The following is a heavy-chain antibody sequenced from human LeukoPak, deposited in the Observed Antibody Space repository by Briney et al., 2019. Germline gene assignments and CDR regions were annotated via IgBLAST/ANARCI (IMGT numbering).Heavy chain of an antibody. Sequence: SQTLSLTCTVSGGSISSGDYYWSWIRQPPGKGLEWIVYIYYSGSTYYNPSLKSRVTISVDTSKNQFSLKLSSVTAADTAVYYCAREELYCGSTSCWNWCDPWGQGTLVTVSS. CDR1: GGSISSGDYY. CDR2: IYYSGST. J-gene: IGHJ5*02. D-gene: IGHD2-2*01. CDR3: AREELYCGSTSCWNWCDP. V-gene: IGHV4-30-4*01.